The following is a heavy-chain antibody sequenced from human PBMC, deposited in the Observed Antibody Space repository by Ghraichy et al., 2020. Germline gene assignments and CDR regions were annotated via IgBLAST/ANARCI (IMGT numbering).Heavy chain of an antibody. V-gene: IGHV4-34*01. CDR1: GGSFSGYY. J-gene: IGHJ6*03. D-gene: IGHD1-26*01. Sequence: SETLTLTCAVYGGSFSGYYWSWIRQPPGKGLEWIGEINHSGSTNYNPSLKSRVTISVDTSKNQFSLKLSSVTAADTAVYYCARGLTMLGQYYYYYMDVWGKGTTVTVSS. CDR3: ARGLTMLGQYYYYYMDV. CDR2: INHSGST.